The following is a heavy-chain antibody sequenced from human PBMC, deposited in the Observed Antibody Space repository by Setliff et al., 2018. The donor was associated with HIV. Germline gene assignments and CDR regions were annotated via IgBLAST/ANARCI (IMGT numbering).Heavy chain of an antibody. CDR3: ARHYNVNYYVRKDFDY. J-gene: IGHJ4*03. V-gene: IGHV4-39*01. Sequence: SETLSLTCTVSGASISSSSYFWGWIRQPPGKGLEWIGSIYYSGSTYYNPSLKSRVTISVDTSKNQFSLKLSSVTAAATAVYYCARHYNVNYYVRKDFDYWGQGTMVTVSS. CDR2: IYYSGST. D-gene: IGHD1-26*01. CDR1: GASISSSSYF.